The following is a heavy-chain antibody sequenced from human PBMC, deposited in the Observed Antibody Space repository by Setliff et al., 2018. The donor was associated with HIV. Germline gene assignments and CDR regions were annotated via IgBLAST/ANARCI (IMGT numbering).Heavy chain of an antibody. J-gene: IGHJ3*02. CDR3: ARHKDSDYVWGSYRPDGFDI. CDR2: IYTSGST. D-gene: IGHD3-16*02. Sequence: SETLSLTCAAYGGSFSGYYWSWIRQPPGKGLEWIGYIYTSGSTSYNPSLMSRVTISADTSKNKFSLKLNSVTAADTALYYCARHKDSDYVWGSYRPDGFDIWGQGTTVTVSS. V-gene: IGHV4-4*09. CDR1: GGSFSGYY.